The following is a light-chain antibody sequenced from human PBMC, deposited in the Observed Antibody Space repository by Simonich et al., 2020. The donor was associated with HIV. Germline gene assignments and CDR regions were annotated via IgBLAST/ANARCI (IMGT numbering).Light chain of an antibody. CDR3: MQSIQLPLT. CDR2: EGS. V-gene: IGKV2D-29*02. CDR1: PSLLHSDGKTY. Sequence: DIVMTQTPLSLSVTPGQPASISCKSSPSLLHSDGKTYLYWYLQKPGQSPQLLIYEGSNRFSGVPDRFSGSGSGTDFTLKISRVEAEDVGVYYCMQSIQLPLTFGGGTKVEIK. J-gene: IGKJ4*01.